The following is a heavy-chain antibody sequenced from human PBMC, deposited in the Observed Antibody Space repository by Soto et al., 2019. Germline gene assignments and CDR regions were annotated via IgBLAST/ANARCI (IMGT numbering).Heavy chain of an antibody. J-gene: IGHJ4*02. Sequence: QVQLVQSGAEVKKPGSSVKVYCKASGGTFSSYAISWVRQAPGKGLEWMGGINPIFGTANYAQKFQGRVTITADESTSSAYMELSSLRSGDTSVYYCVYCCGDCYLSAFDYWGQGTLVTVSS. V-gene: IGHV1-69*01. CDR3: VYCCGDCYLSAFDY. CDR2: INPIFGTA. CDR1: GGTFSSYA. D-gene: IGHD2-21*02.